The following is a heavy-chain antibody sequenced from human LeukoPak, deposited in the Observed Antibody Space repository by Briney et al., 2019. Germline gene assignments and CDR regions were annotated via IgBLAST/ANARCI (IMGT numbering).Heavy chain of an antibody. D-gene: IGHD3-10*01. CDR1: GFTFSTYS. CDR2: ISSGSLYI. CDR3: ASGSGSFDY. J-gene: IGHJ4*02. V-gene: IGHV3-21*01. Sequence: SGGSRRLSCAASGFTFSTYSMNWVRQAPGKGLEWVSSISSGSLYIYYADSVKGRFTISRDNAKNSLYLQMNSLRVEDTSVYYCASGSGSFDYWGQGTLVTVSP.